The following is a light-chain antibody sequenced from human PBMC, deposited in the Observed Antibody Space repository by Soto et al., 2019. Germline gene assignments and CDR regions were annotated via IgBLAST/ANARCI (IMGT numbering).Light chain of an antibody. CDR3: QQLNNYPRT. CDR1: QGIGSY. CDR2: TAS. Sequence: DIQLTQSPSFLSASVGDSVTITCRASQGIGSYLAWYQQKPGKAPKLLIYTASTLQSGVPSRFSGSESGTEFTLTISSLQPEDFATYYCQQLNNYPRTFGQGTKVDIK. J-gene: IGKJ1*01. V-gene: IGKV1-9*01.